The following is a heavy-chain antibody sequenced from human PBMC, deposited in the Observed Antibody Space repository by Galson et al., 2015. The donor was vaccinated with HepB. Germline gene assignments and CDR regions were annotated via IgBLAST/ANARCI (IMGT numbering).Heavy chain of an antibody. V-gene: IGHV3-23*01. CDR3: AKDFRDSSGYYLY. J-gene: IGHJ4*02. CDR2: ISGSGGST. CDR1: GFTFSSYA. D-gene: IGHD3-22*01. Sequence: SLRLSCAASGFTFSSYAMSWVRQAPGKGLEWVSAISGSGGSTYYADSVKGRFTISRDNSKNTLYLQMNSLRAEDTAVYYCAKDFRDSSGYYLYWGQGTLVTVSS.